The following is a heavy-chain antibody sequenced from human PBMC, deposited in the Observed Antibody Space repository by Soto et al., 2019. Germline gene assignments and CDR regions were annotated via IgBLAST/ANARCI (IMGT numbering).Heavy chain of an antibody. CDR3: ARHCDYCFAY. J-gene: IGHJ4*02. D-gene: IGHD3-9*01. V-gene: IGHV3-7*03. CDR1: GFTFNNYW. Sequence: GGSLRLSCVASGFTFNNYWMTWLRQAPGKGLEWVAHIKGDGSEISYVDYVKGRFTISSDNATNSLYLQMNSLRVEHTAVYYCARHCDYCFAYWGQGILVTVSS. CDR2: IKGDGSEI.